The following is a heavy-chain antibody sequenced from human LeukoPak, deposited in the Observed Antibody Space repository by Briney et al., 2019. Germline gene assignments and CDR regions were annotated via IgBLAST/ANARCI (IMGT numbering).Heavy chain of an antibody. CDR2: IRYDGSNK. CDR1: GFTFSSYG. J-gene: IGHJ4*02. Sequence: GGSLRLSCAASGFTFSSYGMHWVRQAPGKGLEWVAFIRYDGSNKYYADSVKGRFTISRDNSKNMLFLQVDSLRAEDTAVYYCARALENNSESYDFHNWGQGSLVTVSS. D-gene: IGHD1-26*01. V-gene: IGHV3-30*02. CDR3: ARALENNSESYDFHN.